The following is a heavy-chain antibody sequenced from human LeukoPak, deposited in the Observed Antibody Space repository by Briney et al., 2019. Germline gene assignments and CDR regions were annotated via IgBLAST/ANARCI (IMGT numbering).Heavy chain of an antibody. V-gene: IGHV3-23*01. J-gene: IGHJ4*02. CDR2: ISDSGGST. D-gene: IGHD3-10*01. CDR1: GFTFSNAW. Sequence: PGGSLRLSCAASGFTFSNAWMSWVRQAPGKGLEWVAGISDSGGSTNYADSVKGRFTISRDNPKNTLYLQMNSLRAEDTAVYFCAKRGIVIRAVIIVGFHKEAYYFDYWGQGALVTVSS. CDR3: AKRGIVIRAVIIVGFHKEAYYFDY.